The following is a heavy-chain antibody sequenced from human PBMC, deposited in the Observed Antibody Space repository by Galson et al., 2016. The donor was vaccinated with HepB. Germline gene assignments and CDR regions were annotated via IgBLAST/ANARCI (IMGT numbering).Heavy chain of an antibody. J-gene: IGHJ4*02. CDR2: IWYDESNK. D-gene: IGHD3-16*01. CDR3: ARSDGGYESSLDY. V-gene: IGHV3-33*08. CDR1: GFTFRNVW. Sequence: SLRLSCAVSGFTFRNVWMSWVRQAPGKGLEWVSLIWYDESNKSYADSVKGRFTISRDNSKNTLYLQMNSLRVEDTAVYYCARSDGGYESSLDYWGQGTLVTVSS.